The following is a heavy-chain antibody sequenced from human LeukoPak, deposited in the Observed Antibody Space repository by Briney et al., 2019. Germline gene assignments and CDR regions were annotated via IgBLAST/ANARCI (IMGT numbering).Heavy chain of an antibody. CDR2: IWYDGSNR. J-gene: IGHJ4*02. Sequence: PGRSLRLSCAAAGFTFSSYGMHWVRQAPGKWLEWVAVIWYDGSNRYYADSVKGRFTISRDNSKNTLYLQMNSLRAEDTAVYYCARGGNSSSWIYFDYWGQGTLVTVSS. D-gene: IGHD6-13*01. CDR3: ARGGNSSSWIYFDY. V-gene: IGHV3-33*01. CDR1: GFTFSSYG.